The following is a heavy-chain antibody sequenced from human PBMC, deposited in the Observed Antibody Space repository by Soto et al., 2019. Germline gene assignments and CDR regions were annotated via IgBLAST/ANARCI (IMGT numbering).Heavy chain of an antibody. J-gene: IGHJ4*02. Sequence: ASVKVSCKASGYTFPNYGINWVRQAPGQGLEWMGWISAFNGKTIYAQRFQGKFTMTTDTSATIAYMALRSLESDDTAVYYCARGQGDNGYDLQIDHWGQGTLVTVSS. CDR1: GYTFPNYG. CDR2: ISAFNGKT. CDR3: ARGQGDNGYDLQIDH. D-gene: IGHD5-12*01. V-gene: IGHV1-18*01.